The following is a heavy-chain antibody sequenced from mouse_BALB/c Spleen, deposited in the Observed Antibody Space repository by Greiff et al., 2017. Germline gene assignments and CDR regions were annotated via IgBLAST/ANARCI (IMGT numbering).Heavy chain of an antibody. CDR3: ARGGYYGSSWGTFFDY. Sequence: VMLVESGAELVRPGSSVKISCKASGYAFSSYWMNWVKQRPGQGLEWIGQIYPGDGDTNYNGKFKGKATLTADKSSSTAYMQLSSLTSEDSAVYFCARGGYYGSSWGTFFDYWGQGTTLTVSS. CDR2: IYPGDGDT. D-gene: IGHD1-1*01. CDR1: GYAFSSYW. V-gene: IGHV1-80*01. J-gene: IGHJ2*01.